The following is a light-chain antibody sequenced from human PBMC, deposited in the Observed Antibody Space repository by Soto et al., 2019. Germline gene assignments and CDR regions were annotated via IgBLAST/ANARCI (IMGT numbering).Light chain of an antibody. CDR3: MQAVQTPT. Sequence: IVMTQSPLSLPVIPGEPASISCRSSQSLLQSNGYNYLDWYLQKPGQSPQLLIYLGSNRASGVPDRFSGSESGTDFTLKISRVEAEDVGVYYCMQAVQTPTFGQGTKVDIK. J-gene: IGKJ1*01. V-gene: IGKV2-28*01. CDR1: QSLLQSNGYNY. CDR2: LGS.